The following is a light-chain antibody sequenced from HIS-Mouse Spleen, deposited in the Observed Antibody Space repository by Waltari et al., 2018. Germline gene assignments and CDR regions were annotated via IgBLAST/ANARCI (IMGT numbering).Light chain of an antibody. CDR1: SLRSYF. J-gene: IGLJ2*01. CDR3: NSRDSSGNHVV. CDR2: GKN. V-gene: IGLV3-19*01. Sequence: SSELTQDPAVSVALGQTVRITCQGDSLRSYFASWYQQTPGQAPVLVIYGKNNRPSGIPDRISGSSSGNTASLTITGAQAEDEADYYCNSRDSSGNHVVFGGGTKLTV.